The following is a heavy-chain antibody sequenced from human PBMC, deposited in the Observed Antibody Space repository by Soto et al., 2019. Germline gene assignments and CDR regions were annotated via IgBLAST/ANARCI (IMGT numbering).Heavy chain of an antibody. J-gene: IGHJ4*02. D-gene: IGHD4-17*01. CDR2: INPSDGST. Sequence: QVQLVQSGAEVKKPGASVKVSCKASGYTFISYYIHWVRQAPGQGLEWMGGINPSDGSTSYAQKFQGSVTMTRDTSTSTVYMELSSLRSDDTAVYFCARLATVTPPYYFDFWGQGTLVTVSS. V-gene: IGHV1-46*01. CDR3: ARLATVTPPYYFDF. CDR1: GYTFISYY.